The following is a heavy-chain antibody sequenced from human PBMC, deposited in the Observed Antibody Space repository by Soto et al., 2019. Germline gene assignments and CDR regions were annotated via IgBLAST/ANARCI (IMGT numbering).Heavy chain of an antibody. D-gene: IGHD2-15*01. CDR1: GYTFTTYW. J-gene: IGHJ6*02. CDR3: ARRYPYCSSSSCSNMDV. Sequence: PGESLKISCDVSGYTFTTYWITWVRQMPGKGLQWMGMIDPSDSSTDYSPSFQGHVTLSVDRSISTAYLQLSRLKASDTALYFCARRYPYCSSSSCSNMDVWGQGTTVTVSS. CDR2: IDPSDSST. V-gene: IGHV5-10-1*01.